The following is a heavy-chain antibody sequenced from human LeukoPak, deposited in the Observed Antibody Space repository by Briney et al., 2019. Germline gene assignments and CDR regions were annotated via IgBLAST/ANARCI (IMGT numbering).Heavy chain of an antibody. Sequence: ASVKVSCKASGYTFTGYYMHWVRQAPGQGLEWMGWINPNSGGTNYAQKFQGRVTMTRDTSISTAYMELSRLRSDDTAVYYCARGPVPDYYYYYYMDVWGKGTTVTISS. CDR2: INPNSGGT. V-gene: IGHV1-2*02. CDR3: ARGPVPDYYYYYYMDV. CDR1: GYTFTGYY. J-gene: IGHJ6*03.